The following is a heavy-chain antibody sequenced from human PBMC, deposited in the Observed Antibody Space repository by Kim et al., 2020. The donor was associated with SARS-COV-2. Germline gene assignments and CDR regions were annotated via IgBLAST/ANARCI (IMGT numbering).Heavy chain of an antibody. D-gene: IGHD3-10*01. V-gene: IGHV3-48*02. CDR2: ISSSSSTI. CDR1: GFTFSSYS. J-gene: IGHJ6*02. Sequence: GGSLRLSCAASGFTFSSYSMNWVRQAPGKGLEWVSYISSSSSTIYYADSVKGRFTISRDNAKNSLYLQMNSLRDEDTAVYYCAREIYSPTSVLLWFGPYGMDVWGQGTTVTVSS. CDR3: AREIYSPTSVLLWFGPYGMDV.